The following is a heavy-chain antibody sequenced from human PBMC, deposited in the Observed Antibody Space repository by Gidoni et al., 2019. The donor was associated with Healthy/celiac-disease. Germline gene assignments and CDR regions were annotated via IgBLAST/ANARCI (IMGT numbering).Heavy chain of an antibody. J-gene: IGHJ6*03. CDR1: GFTFSSYA. CDR2: IRGSGGST. D-gene: IGHD3-10*01. CDR3: AKDQMVRGVITNYYYMDV. Sequence: EVQLLESGGGLVQPGGSLRLSFSASGFTFSSYAMSWVRQAPGKGLVWVTAIRGSGGSTYYADSVKGRFTISRDNSKNTLYLQMNSMRAEDTAVYYCAKDQMVRGVITNYYYMDVWGKGTTVTVSS. V-gene: IGHV3-23*01.